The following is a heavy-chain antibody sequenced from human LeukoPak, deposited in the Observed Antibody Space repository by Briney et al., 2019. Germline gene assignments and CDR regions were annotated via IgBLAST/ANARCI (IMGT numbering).Heavy chain of an antibody. Sequence: GGSLRLSCAASGFTFSNYGMHWVRQAPGKGLERVAVISYDGSNEYYADSVKGRFTISRDNSKNALYLQMNSLRAEDTAVYYCAKGPSGYHNTGGQGTLVTVSS. CDR3: AKGPSGYHNT. V-gene: IGHV3-30*18. D-gene: IGHD5-12*01. CDR2: ISYDGSNE. CDR1: GFTFSNYG. J-gene: IGHJ4*02.